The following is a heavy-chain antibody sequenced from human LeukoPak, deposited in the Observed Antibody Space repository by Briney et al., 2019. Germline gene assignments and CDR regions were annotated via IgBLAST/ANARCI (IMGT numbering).Heavy chain of an antibody. J-gene: IGHJ6*02. V-gene: IGHV3-9*01. CDR3: AKDIDAYYYYGMDV. CDR1: GFTFDDYA. Sequence: GGSLRLSCAASGFTFDDYAMPWVRQAPGKGLEWVSGISWNSGSIGYADSVEGRFTISRDNAKNSLYLQMNSLRAEDTALYYCAKDIDAYYYYGMDVWGQGTTVTVSS. CDR2: ISWNSGSI.